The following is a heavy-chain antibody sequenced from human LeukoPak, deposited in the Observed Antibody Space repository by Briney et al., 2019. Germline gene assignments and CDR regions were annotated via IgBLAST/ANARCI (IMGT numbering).Heavy chain of an antibody. V-gene: IGHV4-59*01. D-gene: IGHD1-26*01. J-gene: IGHJ4*02. CDR3: ARDVGSAFDC. Sequence: SETLSLTCTVSGGSISSYYWSWIRQPPGKGLEWIGYIYYSGSTNYNPSLKSRVTISVDTSKNQFSLKLSSVTAADTAVYYCARDVGSAFDCWGQGTLVTVSS. CDR1: GGSISSYY. CDR2: IYYSGST.